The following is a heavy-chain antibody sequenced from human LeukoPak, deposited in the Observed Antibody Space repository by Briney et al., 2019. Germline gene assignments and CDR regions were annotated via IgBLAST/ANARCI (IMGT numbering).Heavy chain of an antibody. CDR2: INPNSGGT. J-gene: IGHJ3*02. D-gene: IGHD3-3*01. CDR1: GGTFSSYA. Sequence: ASVKVSCKASGGTFSSYAISWVRQAPGQGLEWMGWINPNSGGTNYAQKFQGRVTMTRDTSISTAYMELSRLRSDDTAVYYCASYYDFWSGYYGDAFDIWGQGTMVTVSS. CDR3: ASYYDFWSGYYGDAFDI. V-gene: IGHV1-2*02.